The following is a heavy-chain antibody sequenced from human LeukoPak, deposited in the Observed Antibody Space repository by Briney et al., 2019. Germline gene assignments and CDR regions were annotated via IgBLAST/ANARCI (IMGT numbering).Heavy chain of an antibody. V-gene: IGHV3-30*02. J-gene: IGHJ3*02. CDR1: GYIFSRCG. D-gene: IGHD3-22*01. CDR3: PNTWGYDSSGYWLNACDI. CDR2: IRYDGSNK. Sequence: GRCLRLLHAASGYIFSRCGMLWVRQARTKGLEEGAFIRYDGSNKYYAGSVKHRFTISRDNSKNTLYLQMNRLRAEDTPVYYCPNTWGYDSSGYWLNACDIWGQGTMVTVSS.